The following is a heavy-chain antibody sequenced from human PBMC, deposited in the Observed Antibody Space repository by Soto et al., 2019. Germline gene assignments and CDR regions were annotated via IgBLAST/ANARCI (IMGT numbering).Heavy chain of an antibody. CDR1: GFTFSSYS. D-gene: IGHD6-6*01. V-gene: IGHV3-30-3*01. Sequence: XVSLRLSCAASGFTFSSYSMHWVRQAPGKGLEWVAVISYDGSNKYYADSVKGRFTISRDNSKNTLYLQMNSLRAEDTAVYYCARDRRDTIAARHYYYGMDVWGQGTTVTVSS. J-gene: IGHJ6*02. CDR3: ARDRRDTIAARHYYYGMDV. CDR2: ISYDGSNK.